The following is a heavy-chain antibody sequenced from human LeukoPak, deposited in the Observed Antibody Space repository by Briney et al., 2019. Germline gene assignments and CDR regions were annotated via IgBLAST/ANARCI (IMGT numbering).Heavy chain of an antibody. J-gene: IGHJ4*02. V-gene: IGHV1-18*01. CDR3: ARVPGTTVVTRGFDY. CDR2: INTYNGNT. Sequence: GASVTVSCRASDDNFATYGVTWVRQAPGQGPEWMGWINTYNGNTNYAQKLQGRATMTTDTSTSTAYMELRSLRSDDTAVYYCARVPGTTVVTRGFDYWGQGTLVTVSS. D-gene: IGHD4-23*01. CDR1: DDNFATYG.